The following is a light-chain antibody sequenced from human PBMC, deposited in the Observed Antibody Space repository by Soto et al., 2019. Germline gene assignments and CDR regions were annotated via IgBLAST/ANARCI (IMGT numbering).Light chain of an antibody. CDR1: SSDVGGYNY. V-gene: IGLV2-14*01. Sequence: QSVLTQPASVSGSPGQSITISCTGTSSDVGGYNYVSWYQQHPGKAPKLMIYDVSNRPSGVSNRFSGSKSGNTASLTISGLQAEVDADYYCTSYTSSSTQVFGTGTEVNV. CDR2: DVS. CDR3: TSYTSSSTQV. J-gene: IGLJ1*01.